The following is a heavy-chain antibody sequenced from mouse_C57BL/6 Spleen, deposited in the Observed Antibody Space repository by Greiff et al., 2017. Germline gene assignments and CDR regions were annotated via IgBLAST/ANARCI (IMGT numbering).Heavy chain of an antibody. J-gene: IGHJ2*01. CDR1: GYTFTDYE. Sequence: QVQLQQSGAELVRPGASVTLSCKASGYTFTDYEMHWVKQTPVHGLEWIGAIDPETGGTAYNQKFKGKAILTADKSSSTAYMELRSLTSEDSAVYYCTRSGILREVFDYWGQGTTLTVSS. CDR3: TRSGILREVFDY. V-gene: IGHV1-15*01. CDR2: IDPETGGT. D-gene: IGHD1-1*01.